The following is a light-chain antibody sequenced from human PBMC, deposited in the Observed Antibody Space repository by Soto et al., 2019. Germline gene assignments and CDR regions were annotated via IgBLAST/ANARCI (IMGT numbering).Light chain of an antibody. J-gene: IGLJ1*01. Sequence: QSALTQPPSVSGSPGQSVTISCTGTSSDVGGFNYVSWYQHHPGKAPKLMIYDVTNRPSGVPNRFSASKSGNTASLTISGLQAEDEAYYFCSSYTDNGSLYVFGTGTKVTVL. CDR2: DVT. CDR3: SSYTDNGSLYV. V-gene: IGLV2-14*03. CDR1: SSDVGGFNY.